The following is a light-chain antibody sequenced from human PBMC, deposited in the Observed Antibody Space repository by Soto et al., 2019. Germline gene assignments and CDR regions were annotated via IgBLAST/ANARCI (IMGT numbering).Light chain of an antibody. CDR1: SSNIGADYA. J-gene: IGLJ2*01. CDR3: QSYDSSLRSSV. Sequence: QAVVTQPPSVSGAPGQRVTISCTGGSSNIGADYAVHWYQQLPGTAPKLLIYGDTHRPSGVPDRYSGSKSGPSGSLAITGLQAEDEADYYCQSYDSSLRSSVFGGGTKVTVL. V-gene: IGLV1-40*01. CDR2: GDT.